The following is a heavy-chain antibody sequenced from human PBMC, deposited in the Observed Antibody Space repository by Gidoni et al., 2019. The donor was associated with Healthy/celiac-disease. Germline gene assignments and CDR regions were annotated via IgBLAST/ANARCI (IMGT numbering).Heavy chain of an antibody. J-gene: IGHJ4*02. CDR1: GFTFSSYA. Sequence: EVQLLESGGGLVQPGGSPRLSCAASGFTFSSYAMSWVRQAPGKGLGWLSAIIGSGGSTYYADSVKGRFTISRDNSKNTLYLQMNSLRAEDTAVYYCAKEQLVLSSPFDYWGQGTLVTVSS. CDR3: AKEQLVLSSPFDY. CDR2: IIGSGGST. V-gene: IGHV3-23*01. D-gene: IGHD6-6*01.